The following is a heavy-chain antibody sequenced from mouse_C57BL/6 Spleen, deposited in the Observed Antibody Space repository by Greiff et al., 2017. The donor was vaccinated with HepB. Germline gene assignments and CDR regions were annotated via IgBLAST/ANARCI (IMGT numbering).Heavy chain of an antibody. D-gene: IGHD2-3*01. V-gene: IGHV1-69*01. CDR3: ARGAHGYFSDY. J-gene: IGHJ2*01. Sequence: QVQLQQPGAELVMPGASVKLSCKASGYTFTSYWMHWVKQRPGQGLEWIGEIDPSDSYTNYNQKFKGKSTLTVDKSSSTAYMQLSSLTSEDSAVYYCARGAHGYFSDYWGQGTTLTVSS. CDR1: GYTFTSYW. CDR2: IDPSDSYT.